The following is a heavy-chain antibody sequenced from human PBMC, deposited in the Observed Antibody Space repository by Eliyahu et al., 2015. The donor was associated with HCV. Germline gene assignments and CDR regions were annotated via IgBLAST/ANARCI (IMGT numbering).Heavy chain of an antibody. Sequence: EVQLVESGGGLVQPGGSLRLSCAASGFXFSSYWMHWVRQAPGKGLVWVSRINSDGSSTSYADSVKGRFTISRDNAKNTLYLQMNSLRAEDTAVYYCAREPIIAVAATSFDYWGQGTLVTVSS. V-gene: IGHV3-74*01. D-gene: IGHD6-19*01. CDR3: AREPIIAVAATSFDY. CDR2: INSDGSST. J-gene: IGHJ4*02. CDR1: GFXFSSYW.